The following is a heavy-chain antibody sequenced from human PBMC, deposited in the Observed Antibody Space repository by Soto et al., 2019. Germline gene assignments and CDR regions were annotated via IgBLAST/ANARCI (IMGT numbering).Heavy chain of an antibody. CDR1: GFTFSSYS. CDR3: ARDSSATKYYDFWSGYSGADAFDI. CDR2: ISSSSSYI. V-gene: IGHV3-21*01. J-gene: IGHJ3*02. D-gene: IGHD3-3*01. Sequence: GGSLRLSCAASGFTFSSYSMNWVRQAPGKGLEWVSSISSSSSYIYYANSVKGRFTISRDNAKNSLYLQMNSLRAEDTAVYYCARDSSATKYYDFWSGYSGADAFDIWGQGTMVTVSS.